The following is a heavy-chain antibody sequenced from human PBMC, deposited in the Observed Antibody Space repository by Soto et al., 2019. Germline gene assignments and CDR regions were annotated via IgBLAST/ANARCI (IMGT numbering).Heavy chain of an antibody. CDR1: GSTFSSYA. V-gene: IGHV1-69*01. CDR3: ARSRTVATINGYYYGMDV. Sequence: QVQLVQSGAEVKKPGSSVKVSCKASGSTFSSYAISWVRQAPGQGLEWMVGIIPIFGTANYAQKFQGRVTITADESTNTAYIDLTSLRSEDTDVYFCARSRTVATINGYYYGMDVWGQGTTVSVSS. J-gene: IGHJ6*02. D-gene: IGHD5-12*01. CDR2: IIPIFGTA.